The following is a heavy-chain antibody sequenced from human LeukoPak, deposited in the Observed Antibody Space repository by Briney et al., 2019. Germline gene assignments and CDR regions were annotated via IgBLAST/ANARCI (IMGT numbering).Heavy chain of an antibody. CDR1: GYTFTGYY. J-gene: IGHJ6*02. V-gene: IGHV1-2*02. CDR2: INPNSGGT. CDR3: ARGSELSRYCGGDCYYGMDV. Sequence: ASVKVSCKASGYTFTGYYMHWVRQAPGQGLVWMGWINPNSGGTNYAQKFQGRVTMTRDTSISTAYMELSRLRSDDTAVYYCARGSELSRYCGGDCYYGMDVWGQGTTVTVSS. D-gene: IGHD2-21*01.